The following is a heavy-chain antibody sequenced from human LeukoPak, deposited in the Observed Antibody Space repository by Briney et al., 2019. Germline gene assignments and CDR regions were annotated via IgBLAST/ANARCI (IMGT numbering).Heavy chain of an antibody. D-gene: IGHD5-12*01. CDR2: INHSGST. Sequence: SETLSLTCAVYGGSFSGYYWSWIRQPPGKGLEWIGEINHSGSTNYNPSLKSRVTISVDTSKNQFSLKLSSVTAADTAVYYCARGIDPRAFGFGGAPYYYYGMDVWGQGPRSPSP. J-gene: IGHJ6*02. CDR1: GGSFSGYY. CDR3: ARGIDPRAFGFGGAPYYYYGMDV. V-gene: IGHV4-34*01.